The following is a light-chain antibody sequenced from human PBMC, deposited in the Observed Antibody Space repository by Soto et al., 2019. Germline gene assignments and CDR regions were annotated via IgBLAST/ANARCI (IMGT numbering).Light chain of an antibody. J-gene: IGLJ2*01. Sequence: QSVLTQPASVSGSPGQSITISCTGTSSDVGGYNHVSWYQQHPGKAPKVMLYDVSNRPSGVSNRFSGSKSGNTASLTISGLQAEDEADYYCSSYTSSSTVVVFGGGTKLTVL. V-gene: IGLV2-14*01. CDR1: SSDVGGYNH. CDR3: SSYTSSSTVVV. CDR2: DVS.